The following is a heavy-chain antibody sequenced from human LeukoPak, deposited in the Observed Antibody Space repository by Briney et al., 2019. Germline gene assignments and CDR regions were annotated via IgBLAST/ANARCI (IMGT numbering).Heavy chain of an antibody. D-gene: IGHD5-18*01. J-gene: IGHJ4*02. CDR3: AKDLKQEWLLDY. CDR2: ISYDAINK. V-gene: IGHV3-30*18. Sequence: GRSLRLSCAASGFTFSSHGMHWVRQATGKGLDWLSFISYDAINKYYADSVKGRLTISRDNSKNTVYLQMNSLRAEDTAVYYCAKDLKQEWLLDYWGQGTLVTVSS. CDR1: GFTFSSHG.